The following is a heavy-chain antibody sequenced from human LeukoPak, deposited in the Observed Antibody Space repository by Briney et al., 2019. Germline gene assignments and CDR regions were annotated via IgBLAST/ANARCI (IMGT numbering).Heavy chain of an antibody. CDR2: INPNSGGT. CDR3: ARSTYYYGSGILNYYYYYMDV. D-gene: IGHD3-10*01. V-gene: IGHV1-2*02. CDR1: GYTFTGYY. Sequence: ASVKVSCKASGYTFTGYYLHWVRQAPGQGLEWMGWINPNSGGTNYAQKFQGRVTMTRDTSIGTAYMELSRLRSDDTAVYYCARSTYYYGSGILNYYYYYMDVWGKGTTVTISS. J-gene: IGHJ6*03.